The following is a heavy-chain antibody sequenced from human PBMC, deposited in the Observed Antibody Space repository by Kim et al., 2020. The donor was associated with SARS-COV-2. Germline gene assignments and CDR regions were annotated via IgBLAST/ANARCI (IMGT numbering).Heavy chain of an antibody. J-gene: IGHJ3*02. CDR3: VAPHCSSTSCYDGFDI. V-gene: IGHV1-58*01. CDR1: GFTFTSSS. D-gene: IGHD2-2*01. CDR2: IVVGSGNT. Sequence: SVKVSCKASGFTFTSSSVQWVRQARVQRLEWIGWIVVGSGNTKYAQKFQERVTITRDMSTSTAYMELSSLRSEDTAVYYCVAPHCSSTSCYDGFDIWGQ.